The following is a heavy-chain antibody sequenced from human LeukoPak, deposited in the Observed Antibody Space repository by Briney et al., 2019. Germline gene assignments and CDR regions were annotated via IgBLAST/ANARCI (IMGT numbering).Heavy chain of an antibody. CDR1: GFTFSSYW. V-gene: IGHV3-74*01. J-gene: IGHJ6*02. CDR3: ARDFSYDFWSGYAYYYYGMTS. CDR2: INSDGSST. D-gene: IGHD3-3*01. Sequence: GGSLRLSCAASGFTFSSYWMHWVRQAPGKGLVWVSRINSDGSSTSYADSVKGRFTISRDNAKNTLYLQMNSLRAEDTAVYYCARDFSYDFWSGYAYYYYGMTSGAKGPRSPSP.